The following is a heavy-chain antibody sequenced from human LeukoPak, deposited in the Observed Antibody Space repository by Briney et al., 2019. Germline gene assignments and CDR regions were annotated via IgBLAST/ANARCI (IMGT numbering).Heavy chain of an antibody. CDR3: AKEEDIVVVVAATPFDY. V-gene: IGHV3-23*01. CDR1: GFTFSSYA. CDR2: ISGSGGST. Sequence: GGSLRLSCVASGFTFSSYAMSWVRQAPGKGLEWVSAISGSGGSTYYADSVKGRFTISRDNSKNTLYLQMNSLRAEDTAVYYCAKEEDIVVVVAATPFDYWGQGTLVTVSS. J-gene: IGHJ4*02. D-gene: IGHD2-15*01.